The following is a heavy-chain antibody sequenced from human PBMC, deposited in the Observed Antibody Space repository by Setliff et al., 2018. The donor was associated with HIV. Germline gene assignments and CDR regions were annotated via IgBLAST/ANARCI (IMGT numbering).Heavy chain of an antibody. D-gene: IGHD3-10*01. CDR3: ARVGYHGSGRYSFDY. CDR2: IHTSGST. Sequence: SETLSLTCTVSGGSISSHYWSWIRQPAGKGLEWIGHIHTSGSTKYNPSLKSRVTISADTPKNQFSLNLSSVTAAETAVYYCARVGYHGSGRYSFDYWGQGTLVTVSS. J-gene: IGHJ4*02. V-gene: IGHV4-4*07. CDR1: GGSISSHY.